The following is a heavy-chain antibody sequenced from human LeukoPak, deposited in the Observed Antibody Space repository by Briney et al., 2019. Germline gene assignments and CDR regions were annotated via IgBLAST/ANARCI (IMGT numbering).Heavy chain of an antibody. J-gene: IGHJ4*02. CDR2: TYYSGST. Sequence: SETLSLTCTVSGGSISSYYWSWIRQPPGKGLEWIGYTYYSGSTNYNPSLKSRVTISVDTSKNQFSLKLSSVTAADTAVYYCARAPTYDSSGYFDYWGQGTLVTVSS. CDR3: ARAPTYDSSGYFDY. D-gene: IGHD3-22*01. CDR1: GGSISSYY. V-gene: IGHV4-59*01.